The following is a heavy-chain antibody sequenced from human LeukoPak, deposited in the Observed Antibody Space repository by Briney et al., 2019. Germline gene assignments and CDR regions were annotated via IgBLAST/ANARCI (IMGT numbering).Heavy chain of an antibody. CDR3: ARGAHKRDDYGGFFDY. V-gene: IGHV3-30*04. Sequence: GGSLRLSCAASGFTFSSYAMHWVRQAPGKGLEWVAVISYDGSNYSYADSVKGRFTISRDNSKNTLYLQMNSLRPEDTAVYYCARGAHKRDDYGGFFDYWGQGTLVTVTS. J-gene: IGHJ4*02. D-gene: IGHD4-23*01. CDR2: ISYDGSNY. CDR1: GFTFSSYA.